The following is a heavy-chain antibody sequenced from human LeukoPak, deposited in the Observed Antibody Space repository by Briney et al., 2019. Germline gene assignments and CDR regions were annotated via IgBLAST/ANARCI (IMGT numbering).Heavy chain of an antibody. CDR2: ISSDGSNK. J-gene: IGHJ4*02. V-gene: IGHV3-30*04. D-gene: IGHD3-22*01. CDR1: GFTFRSYA. CDR3: AKSSEYYYDSSAFDY. Sequence: GGSLRLSCAASGFTFRSYAMHWVRQAPGKGLEWVAVISSDGSNKYYADSVKGRFTISRDNSKNTLYLQMNILRAEDTAVYYCAKSSEYYYDSSAFDYWGQGTLVTVSS.